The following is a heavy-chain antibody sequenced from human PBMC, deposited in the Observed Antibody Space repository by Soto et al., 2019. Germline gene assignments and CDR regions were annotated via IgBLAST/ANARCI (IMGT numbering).Heavy chain of an antibody. CDR2: ISGSGAAT. CDR3: TGGWGSYRSDN. V-gene: IGHV3-23*01. Sequence: GGSLRLSCAASGFTFSSYAMNWVRHAPGRGLEWVSSISGSGAATYYADSVNGRFTISRDNSKNTLSLQMNSLRDEDTAIYYCTGGWGSYRSDNWGQGTLVTVSS. J-gene: IGHJ4*02. D-gene: IGHD3-16*02. CDR1: GFTFSSYA.